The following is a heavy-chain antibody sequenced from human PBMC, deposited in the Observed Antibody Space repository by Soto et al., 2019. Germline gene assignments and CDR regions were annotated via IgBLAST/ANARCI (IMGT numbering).Heavy chain of an antibody. J-gene: IGHJ6*02. CDR3: ARGEFDIVVVPAAIGYYYYGMDV. CDR2: IIPIFGTA. D-gene: IGHD2-2*01. V-gene: IGHV1-69*13. CDR1: GVTFSSYA. Sequence: SVKVSCKASGVTFSSYAISWVRQAPGQGLEWMGGIIPIFGTANYAQKFQGRVTITADESTSTAYMELSSLRSEDTAVYYCARGEFDIVVVPAAIGYYYYGMDVWGQGTTVTVSS.